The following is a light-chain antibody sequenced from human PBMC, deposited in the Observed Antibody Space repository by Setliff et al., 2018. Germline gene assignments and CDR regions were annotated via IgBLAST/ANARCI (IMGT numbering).Light chain of an antibody. V-gene: IGLV2-14*03. CDR1: SSDVGRYNY. J-gene: IGLJ1*01. CDR3: NSFTTTSTYV. Sequence: QCALIQPASVSGSPGQSMTISCTGSSSDVGRYNYVSWYQQHPGDVPKLLIYDVSKRHSSTSNRFSGSKSGNTASLTISGLQADDEADYYCNSFTTTSTYVFGSGTKVTV. CDR2: DVS.